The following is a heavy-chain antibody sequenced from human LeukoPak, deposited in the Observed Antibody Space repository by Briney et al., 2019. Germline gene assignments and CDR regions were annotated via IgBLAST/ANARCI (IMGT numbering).Heavy chain of an antibody. J-gene: IGHJ4*02. CDR1: GFTFSSYW. D-gene: IGHD3/OR15-3a*01. V-gene: IGHV3-73*01. CDR3: QVWSDNFDY. Sequence: GGSLRLSCAASGFTFSSYWMHWVRQASGKGLEWVGRIRSKANSYATAYAASVKGRFTISRDDSKNTAYLQMNSLKTEDTAVYYCQVWSDNFDYWGQGTLVTVSS. CDR2: IRSKANSYAT.